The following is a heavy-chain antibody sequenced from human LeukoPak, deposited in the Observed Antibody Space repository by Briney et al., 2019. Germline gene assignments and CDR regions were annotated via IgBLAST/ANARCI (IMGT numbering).Heavy chain of an antibody. CDR2: IKSDGVTT. V-gene: IGHV3-74*01. CDR3: AKGRTMVRGVIITGFDY. J-gene: IGHJ4*02. CDR1: GFTVSTYW. D-gene: IGHD3-10*01. Sequence: GGSLRLSCAASGFTVSTYWMHWVRQAPGKGLVWVSYIKSDGVTTNYADSVKGRFTVSRDIGKNTLYLQMNSLRAEDTAVYYCAKGRTMVRGVIITGFDYWGQGTLVTVSS.